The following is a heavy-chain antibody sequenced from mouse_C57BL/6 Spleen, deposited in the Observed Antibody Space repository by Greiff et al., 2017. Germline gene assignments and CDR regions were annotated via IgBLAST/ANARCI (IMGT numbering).Heavy chain of an antibody. CDR2: IDPNSGGT. J-gene: IGHJ2*01. D-gene: IGHD2-4*01. Sequence: QVQLQQPGAELVKPGASGYTFTSYWMHWVKQRPGRGLEWIGRIDPNSGGTKYNEKFKSKATLTVDKPSSTAYMQLSSLTSEDSAVYYCARYYDXRYRGQRNTPT. V-gene: IGHV1-72*01. CDR1: GYTFTSYW. CDR3: ARYYDXRY.